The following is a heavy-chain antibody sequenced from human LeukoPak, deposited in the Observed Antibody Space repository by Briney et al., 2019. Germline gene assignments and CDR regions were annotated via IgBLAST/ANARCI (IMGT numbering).Heavy chain of an antibody. CDR1: GFTFSSYA. CDR3: AKEDGTSYYYFDY. D-gene: IGHD2-2*01. J-gene: IGHJ4*02. Sequence: GGSLRLSCAASGFTFSSYAMSWVRQAPGKGLEWVSAISGSGGSTYYADSGKGLFTISRDNSKNTLSLKMNSLRAEDTAVYYCAKEDGTSYYYFDYWGQGTLVTVSS. V-gene: IGHV3-23*01. CDR2: ISGSGGST.